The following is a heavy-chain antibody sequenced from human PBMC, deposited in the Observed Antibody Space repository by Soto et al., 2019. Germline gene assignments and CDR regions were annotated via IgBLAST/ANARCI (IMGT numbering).Heavy chain of an antibody. J-gene: IGHJ4*02. D-gene: IGHD4-17*01. CDR1: GGSISSGGYY. V-gene: IGHV4-31*03. Sequence: QVQLQESGPGLVKPSQTLSLTCTVSGGSISSGGYYWRWIRQHPWRGLEWVWYIYYSGSTYYNPSLKSRVTISVDTSKNQFSLKLSSVTAADTAVYYCARSSHSTVTTFGYWCQGTLVTVSS. CDR2: IYYSGST. CDR3: ARSSHSTVTTFGY.